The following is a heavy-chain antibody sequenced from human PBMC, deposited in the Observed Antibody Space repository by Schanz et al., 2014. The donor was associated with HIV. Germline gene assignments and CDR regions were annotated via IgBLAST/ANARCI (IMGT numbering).Heavy chain of an antibody. CDR3: ARSPSYGMDV. V-gene: IGHV3-11*04. Sequence: QVQLVESGGGLVKPGGSLRLSCAASGFTFSDYYMSWIRQAPGKGLEWISYISSSDNTIYYVDSVKGRFTISRDNAKNSLSLQMNSLRDEDTAVYYCARSPSYGMDVWGQGTTVTVSS. J-gene: IGHJ6*02. CDR1: GFTFSDYY. CDR2: ISSSDNTI.